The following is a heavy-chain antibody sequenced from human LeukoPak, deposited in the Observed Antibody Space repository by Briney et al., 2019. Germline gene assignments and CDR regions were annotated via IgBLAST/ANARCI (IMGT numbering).Heavy chain of an antibody. CDR1: GFTFSSYA. D-gene: IGHD2-2*01. V-gene: IGHV3-23*01. Sequence: GGSLRLSCAASGFTFSSYAMSWVRQAPEKGPEWVSAISGSGGSTYYADSVKGRFTISRDNSKNTLYLQMNSLRAEDTAVYYCAKEGVVNLDAFDIWGQGTMVTVSS. J-gene: IGHJ3*02. CDR3: AKEGVVNLDAFDI. CDR2: ISGSGGST.